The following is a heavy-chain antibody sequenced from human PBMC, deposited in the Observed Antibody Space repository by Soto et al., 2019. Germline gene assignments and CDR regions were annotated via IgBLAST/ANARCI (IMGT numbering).Heavy chain of an antibody. CDR1: GYTFTGYY. CDR3: LRYCSSTSCPGDDY. V-gene: IGHV1-2*02. J-gene: IGHJ4*02. Sequence: ASVKVSFKASGYTFTGYYMHWLRQAPGQGLEWMGWINPNSGGTNYAQKFQGRVTMTRDTSISTAYMELSRLRSDDTAVYYCLRYCSSTSCPGDDYWGQGTLVTVSS. D-gene: IGHD2-2*01. CDR2: INPNSGGT.